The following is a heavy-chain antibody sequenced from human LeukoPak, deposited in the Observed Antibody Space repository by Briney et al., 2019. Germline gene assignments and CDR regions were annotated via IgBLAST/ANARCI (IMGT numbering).Heavy chain of an antibody. Sequence: PGGSLRLSCAASGFTFSSYAMSWVRQAPGKGPEWVSAISGSGGSTYYADSVKGRFTISRDDSKNTFYLQMNSLRAEGTAVYYCAKANRDHLSHYYGVDVWGQGTTVVVSS. V-gene: IGHV3-23*01. CDR1: GFTFSSYA. CDR3: AKANRDHLSHYYGVDV. J-gene: IGHJ6*02. CDR2: ISGSGGST. D-gene: IGHD3-10*01.